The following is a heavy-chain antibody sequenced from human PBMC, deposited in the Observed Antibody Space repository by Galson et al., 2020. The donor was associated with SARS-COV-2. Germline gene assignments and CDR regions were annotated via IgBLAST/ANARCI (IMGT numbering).Heavy chain of an antibody. V-gene: IGHV3-74*01. J-gene: IGHJ4*02. CDR1: GFTFTSYV. D-gene: IGHD3-10*01. CDR3: ARDRDWEFYDY. Sequence: GESLKISCAASGFTFTSYVMHWVRQAPGKGLVWVSRISHDGSTTSHADSVQGRFTISRDNAKNTLYLQMNSLRAEDTAVYYCARDRDWEFYDYWGQGTLVTVAS. CDR2: ISHDGSTT.